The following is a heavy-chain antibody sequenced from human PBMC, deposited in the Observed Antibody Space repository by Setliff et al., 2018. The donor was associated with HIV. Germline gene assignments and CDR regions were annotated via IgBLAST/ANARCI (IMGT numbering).Heavy chain of an antibody. CDR2: ISAYNGNT. V-gene: IGHV1-18*01. D-gene: IGHD3-22*01. Sequence: GASVKVSCKASGYTFTSYGISWVRQAPGQGLEWMGWISAYNGNTNYAQKLQGRVTMTTDTSTSTAYMELRSLRSDDTAVYYCAREGSHYYDSSGLFDYWGQGTLVTSPQ. J-gene: IGHJ4*02. CDR1: GYTFTSYG. CDR3: AREGSHYYDSSGLFDY.